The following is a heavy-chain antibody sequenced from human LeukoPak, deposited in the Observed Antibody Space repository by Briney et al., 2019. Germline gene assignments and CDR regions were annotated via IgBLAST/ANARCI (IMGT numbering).Heavy chain of an antibody. CDR2: ISGSGGST. D-gene: IGHD5-24*01. CDR1: GFTFSSYA. Sequence: GGSLRLSCAASGFTFSSYAMSWVRQAPGKGLEWVSAISGSGGSTYYADSVKGRFTISRDNSKNTLYLQMNSLRAEDTAVYYCAKESGRWLHAGAWFDPWGQGTLVTVSS. V-gene: IGHV3-23*01. J-gene: IGHJ5*02. CDR3: AKESGRWLHAGAWFDP.